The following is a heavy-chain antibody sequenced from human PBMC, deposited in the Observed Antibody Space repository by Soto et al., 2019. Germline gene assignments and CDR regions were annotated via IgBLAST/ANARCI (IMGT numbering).Heavy chain of an antibody. CDR1: GGSISSGTSY. CDR3: ARAPEAPSILGVALPYFFDY. V-gene: IGHV4-31*03. D-gene: IGHD3-3*01. CDR2: IFYSGSF. J-gene: IGHJ4*02. Sequence: PSDTLSLTYTVSGGSISSGTSYWSWIRQRPGKGVEWIGYIFYSGSFYYTPSLRGRVMILADTSKNQFTLRLSSVTAADSAVYYCARAPEAPSILGVALPYFFDYWGQGALVTVSS.